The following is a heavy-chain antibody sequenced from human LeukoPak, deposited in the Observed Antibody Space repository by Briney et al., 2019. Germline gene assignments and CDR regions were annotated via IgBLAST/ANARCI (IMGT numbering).Heavy chain of an antibody. V-gene: IGHV1-2*02. Sequence: ASVKVSCKASGYTFTGYYMHWVRQAPGQGLEWMGWINPNSGGTNYAQKFQGRVTMTRDTSISTAYMELSRLRSDDTAVYYCARVVEGGSGYDLAFDIWGQGTMVTVSS. CDR2: INPNSGGT. CDR3: ARVVEGGSGYDLAFDI. D-gene: IGHD5-12*01. CDR1: GYTFTGYY. J-gene: IGHJ3*02.